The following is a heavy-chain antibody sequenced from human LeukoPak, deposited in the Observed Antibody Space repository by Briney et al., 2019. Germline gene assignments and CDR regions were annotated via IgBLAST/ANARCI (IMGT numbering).Heavy chain of an antibody. Sequence: GASVKVSCKASGYTFTGYYMHWVRQAPGQGLEWMGWINPNSGGTNYAQKFQGWVTMTRDTSISTAYMELSRLRSDDTAVYYCARVSGYYDSSGYYGNWGQRTLVTVSS. J-gene: IGHJ4*02. CDR3: ARVSGYYDSSGYYGN. CDR2: INPNSGGT. CDR1: GYTFTGYY. V-gene: IGHV1-2*04. D-gene: IGHD3-22*01.